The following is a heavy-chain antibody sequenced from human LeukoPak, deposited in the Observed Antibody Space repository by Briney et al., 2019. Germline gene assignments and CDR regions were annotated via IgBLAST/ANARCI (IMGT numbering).Heavy chain of an antibody. CDR3: ARGGYGSGPFDY. CDR1: GFTVTGSY. Sequence: GGSLRLSCSASGFTVTGSYVSWVRQAPGKGLEWVSVIYSGDSAYYADPVKGRFTFSRDDSKNTLYLQMNSLTAEDTAVYYCARGGYGSGPFDYWGQGALVTVSS. V-gene: IGHV3-66*01. D-gene: IGHD3-10*01. CDR2: IYSGDSA. J-gene: IGHJ4*02.